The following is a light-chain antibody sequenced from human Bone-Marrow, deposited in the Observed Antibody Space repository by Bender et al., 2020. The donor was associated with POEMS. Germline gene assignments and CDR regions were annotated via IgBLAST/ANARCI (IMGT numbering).Light chain of an antibody. Sequence: QSALTQPASVSGSPGQSITISCTGASSDFGSFNLVSWYQHHPGKAPKLIIYGGAERPSGVSNRCSGSKSGNTASLTISGLQAEDEADYYCCSYAGHTTFIFGTGTKVTVV. CDR1: SSDFGSFNL. CDR2: GGA. J-gene: IGLJ1*01. CDR3: CSYAGHTTFI. V-gene: IGLV2-23*01.